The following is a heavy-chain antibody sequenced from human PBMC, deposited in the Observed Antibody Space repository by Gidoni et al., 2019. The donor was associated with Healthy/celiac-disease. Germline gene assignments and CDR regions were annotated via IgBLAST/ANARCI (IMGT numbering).Heavy chain of an antibody. CDR1: GFTFSSYA. CDR2: ISYDGSNK. V-gene: IGHV3-30-3*01. J-gene: IGHJ3*02. CDR3: ARDRDYDSSGYYSAFDDAFDI. D-gene: IGHD3-22*01. Sequence: QVQLVESGGGVVQPGRSLRLSCAASGFTFSSYAMHWVRQAPGKGLEWVAVISYDGSNKYYADSVKGRFTISRDNSKNTLYLQMNSLRAEDTAVYYCARDRDYDSSGYYSAFDDAFDIWGQGTMVTVSS.